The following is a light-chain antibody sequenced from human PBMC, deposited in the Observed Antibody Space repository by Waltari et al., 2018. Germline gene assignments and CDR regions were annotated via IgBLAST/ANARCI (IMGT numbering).Light chain of an antibody. CDR2: DVS. CDR3: SSYTSSSTLV. J-gene: IGLJ2*01. CDR1: SSDVGGYNY. V-gene: IGLV2-14*03. Sequence: QSALTQPASVSVSPGPSITISCTGTSSDVGGYNYVSWYQQHPDKAPKLMIYDVSNRPSGVSNRFSGSKSGNTASLTISGLQAEDEADYYCSSYTSSSTLVFGGGTKLTVL.